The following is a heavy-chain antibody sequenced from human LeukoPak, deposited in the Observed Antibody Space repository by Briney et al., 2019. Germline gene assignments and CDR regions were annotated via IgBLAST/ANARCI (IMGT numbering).Heavy chain of an antibody. CDR1: GFSVINAW. V-gene: IGHV3-15*05. D-gene: IGHD3-3*01. CDR2: IKSRADGGTT. Sequence: GGSLRISCAASGFSVINAWMSWVRQAPGQGLEWVGRIKSRADGGTTGYAAPVEGRFSISRDDSENTLYLQMNSLQIDDTALYYCLIFPGRWGQGTLVTVSS. J-gene: IGHJ4*02. CDR3: LIFPGR.